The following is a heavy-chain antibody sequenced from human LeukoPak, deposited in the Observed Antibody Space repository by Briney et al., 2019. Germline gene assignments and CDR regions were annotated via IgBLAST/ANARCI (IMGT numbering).Heavy chain of an antibody. D-gene: IGHD3-3*01. CDR3: ARVAYDFWSGYYSEMDV. CDR1: GYTFTGYY. CDR2: INPNSGGT. V-gene: IGHV1-2*02. J-gene: IGHJ6*04. Sequence: ASVKVSCKASGYTFTGYYMHWVRQAPGQGLEWMGWINPNSGGTNYAQKFQGRVTMTRDTSISTAYMELSRLRSDDTAVYYCARVAYDFWSGYYSEMDVWGKGTTVTVSS.